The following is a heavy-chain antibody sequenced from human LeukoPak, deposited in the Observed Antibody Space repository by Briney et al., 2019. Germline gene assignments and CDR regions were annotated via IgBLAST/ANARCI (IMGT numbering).Heavy chain of an antibody. J-gene: IGHJ4*02. Sequence: ASVKVSCKASGYTFTGYYMHWVRQAPGQGLEWMGRINPNSGGTNYAQKFQGRVTITRDTSISTAYMDLSRMRSDDTAVYYCARTRLTGDGGDFDYWGQGTLVTVSS. CDR2: INPNSGGT. D-gene: IGHD7-27*01. CDR3: ARTRLTGDGGDFDY. CDR1: GYTFTGYY. V-gene: IGHV1-2*06.